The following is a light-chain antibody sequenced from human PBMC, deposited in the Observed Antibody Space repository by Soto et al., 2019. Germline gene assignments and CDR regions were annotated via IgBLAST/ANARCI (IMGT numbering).Light chain of an antibody. CDR2: LEGSGSY. J-gene: IGLJ2*01. V-gene: IGLV4-60*02. CDR1: SGHSSYI. CDR3: ATCDNNTHVV. Sequence: QSVLTQSSSASASLGSSVKLTCTLSSGHSSYIIAWHQQQPGQAPLYLMKLEGSGSYNKGSAVPHRFSGSSSGADRYVTISILQFEDEAYYYRATCDNNTHVVFGGGTKVTVL.